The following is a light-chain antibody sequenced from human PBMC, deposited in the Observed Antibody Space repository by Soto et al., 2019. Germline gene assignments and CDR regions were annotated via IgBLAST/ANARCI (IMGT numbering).Light chain of an antibody. CDR1: QGISSY. CDR2: AAS. J-gene: IGKJ1*01. CDR3: QQYYSYPQT. V-gene: IGKV1-8*01. Sequence: AIRMTQSPSSLSASPGDRVTITVRASQGISSYLAWYQQKQGKAPKLLIYAASTLQSGVPSRFSGSGYGTDFNLTISCLQPEDFATYYCQQYYSYPQTFGQGTKVDIK.